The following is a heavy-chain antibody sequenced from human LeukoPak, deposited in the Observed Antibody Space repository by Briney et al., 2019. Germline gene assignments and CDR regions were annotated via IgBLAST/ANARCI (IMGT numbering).Heavy chain of an antibody. Sequence: PSETLSLTCAVYGGSFSGYYWSWIRQPPGKGLEWIGEINHSGSINYNPSLESRVTISVDTSKNQFSLKLSSVTAADTAVYYCARGLKNTIFGVVIRNWFDPWGQGTLVTVSS. J-gene: IGHJ5*02. CDR1: GGSFSGYY. D-gene: IGHD3-3*01. CDR3: ARGLKNTIFGVVIRNWFDP. CDR2: INHSGSI. V-gene: IGHV4-34*01.